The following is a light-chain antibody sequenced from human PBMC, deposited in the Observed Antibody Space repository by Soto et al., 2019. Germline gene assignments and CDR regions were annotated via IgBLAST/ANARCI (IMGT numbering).Light chain of an antibody. V-gene: IGKV3-15*01. Sequence: EVVMTQSPATLSVSPGERATLSCRASRSVASNLAWYQHKPGQGPRLLLYGASTRAFGIPARFSGSGSGTDFTLTISSLEPEDFAVYCCQQRSNWPPLISFGQGTRLEIK. CDR1: RSVASN. J-gene: IGKJ5*01. CDR2: GAS. CDR3: QQRSNWPPLIS.